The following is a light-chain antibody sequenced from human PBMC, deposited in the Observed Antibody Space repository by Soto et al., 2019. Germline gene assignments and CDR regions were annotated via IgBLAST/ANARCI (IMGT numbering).Light chain of an antibody. Sequence: EIVMTQSPATLSVSPGERATLSCRASQSVNSNYLAWYQQKPGQAPRLLIYGISKRATDIPDRFSGSGSGTEFTLTISSLQHEDFATYYCQQRGQWPITFGQGTRLEIK. J-gene: IGKJ5*01. V-gene: IGKV3D-15*01. CDR3: QQRGQWPIT. CDR1: QSVNSN. CDR2: GIS.